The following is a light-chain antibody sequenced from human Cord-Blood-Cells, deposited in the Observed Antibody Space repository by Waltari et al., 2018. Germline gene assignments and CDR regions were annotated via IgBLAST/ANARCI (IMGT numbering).Light chain of an antibody. CDR2: EGS. V-gene: IGLV2-23*03. Sequence: QSALTQPAPVSGSPGQSITISCTGTSSDVGSYNTVSWYQQHPGKAPKLMIYEGSKRPSGVSNRFSGSKSGNTASLTISGLQAEDEADYYRCAYAGSSTFVVFGGVTKLTVL. CDR1: SSDVGSYNT. J-gene: IGLJ2*01. CDR3: CAYAGSSTFVV.